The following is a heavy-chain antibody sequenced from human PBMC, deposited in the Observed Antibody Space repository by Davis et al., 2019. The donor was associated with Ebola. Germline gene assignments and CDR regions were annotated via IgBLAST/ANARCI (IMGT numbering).Heavy chain of an antibody. D-gene: IGHD3-10*01. V-gene: IGHV3-30-3*01. CDR3: ASETYGSGSYYPLGY. CDR2: ISYDGSNK. Sequence: PGGSLRLSCAASGFTFSSYAMHWVRQAPGKGLEWVAVISYDGSNKYYADSVKGRFTISRDNSKNTLYLQMNSLRDEDTAVYYCASETYGSGSYYPLGYWGQGTLVTVSS. CDR1: GFTFSSYA. J-gene: IGHJ4*02.